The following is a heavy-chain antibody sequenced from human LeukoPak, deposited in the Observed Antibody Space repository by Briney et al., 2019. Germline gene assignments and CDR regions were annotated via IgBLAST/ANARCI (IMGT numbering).Heavy chain of an antibody. CDR1: GFTFSSYW. V-gene: IGHV3-7*03. J-gene: IGHJ4*02. CDR2: KKQDGSEK. Sequence: PGGSLRLSCAASGFTFSSYWMSWVRQAPGKGLEWVANKKQDGSEKYYVDSVKGRFTISRDNAKNSLYLQMNSLRAEDTAVYYCASQFRRLWFGELLIWGQGTLVTVSS. CDR3: ASQFRRLWFGELLI. D-gene: IGHD3-10*01.